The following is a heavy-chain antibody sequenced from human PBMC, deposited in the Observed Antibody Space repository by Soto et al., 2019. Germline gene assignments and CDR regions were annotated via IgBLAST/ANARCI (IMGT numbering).Heavy chain of an antibody. CDR2: IYHFGTT. V-gene: IGHV4-31*03. CDR1: GDSINSDGYF. Sequence: QVQLQESGPGLVKPSQTLSLTCTVSGDSINSDGYFWSWIRQHPGKGLEWIGSIYHFGTTYYNPSLSSRLNMSMDTSKNQFSLNLISVTAADTAVYYCARLICASSICYFPAWFDPWGRGTLVTVSS. CDR3: ARLICASSICYFPAWFDP. J-gene: IGHJ5*02. D-gene: IGHD2-21*01.